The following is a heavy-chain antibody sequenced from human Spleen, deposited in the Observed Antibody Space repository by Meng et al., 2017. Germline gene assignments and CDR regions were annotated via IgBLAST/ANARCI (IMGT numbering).Heavy chain of an antibody. CDR3: LRGSGGSV. CDR2: IGHSGFT. CDR1: GGSSSTSGYY. J-gene: IGHJ1*01. D-gene: IGHD3-10*01. V-gene: IGHV4-39*01. Sequence: QVQLQESGPGLVKPSGTLSLSCAVSGGSSSTSGYYWGWIRQPPGKGLEWIGSIGHSGFTYYTPSLKSRVTVSIDTSRNQFSLWLTSVTAADTAVYYCLRGSGGSVWGQGTLVTVSS.